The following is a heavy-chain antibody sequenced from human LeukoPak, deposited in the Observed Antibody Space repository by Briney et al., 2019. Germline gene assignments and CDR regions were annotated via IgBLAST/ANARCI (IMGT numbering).Heavy chain of an antibody. Sequence: PSETLSLTCTVSGGSISSYYWSWIRQPAGKGLEWIGRIYTSGSTNYNPSLKSRVTMSVDTSKNQFSLKLSSVTAADTAMYYCARHRTDTSGWYPFDYWGQGTLVTVSA. D-gene: IGHD6-19*01. V-gene: IGHV4-4*07. J-gene: IGHJ4*02. CDR3: ARHRTDTSGWYPFDY. CDR1: GGSISSYY. CDR2: IYTSGST.